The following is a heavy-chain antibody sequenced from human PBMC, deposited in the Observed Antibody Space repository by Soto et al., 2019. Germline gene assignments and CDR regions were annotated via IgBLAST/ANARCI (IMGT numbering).Heavy chain of an antibody. CDR3: AREGGRGGYCSSTSCYGYDY. CDR2: IIPIFGTA. D-gene: IGHD2-2*01. CDR1: GGTFSSYA. J-gene: IGHJ4*02. V-gene: IGHV1-69*01. Sequence: QVQLVQSGAEVKKPGSSVKVSCKASGGTFSSYAISWVRQAPGQGLEWMGGIIPIFGTANYAQKFQGRVTITADETKRKTYMELSSLRSEERAVDYCAREGGRGGYCSSTSCYGYDYWGQGTLVTVSS.